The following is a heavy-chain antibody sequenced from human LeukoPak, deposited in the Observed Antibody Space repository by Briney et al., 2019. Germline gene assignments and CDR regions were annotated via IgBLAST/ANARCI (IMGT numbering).Heavy chain of an antibody. V-gene: IGHV1-2*02. CDR2: INPNSGGT. Sequence: ASVKVSCKASGYTFTSYDVNWVRQAPGQGLEWMGWINPNSGGTNYAQKFQGRVTMTRDTSISTAYMELSRLRSDDTAVYYCARGGRGRYYYDSSGYSNSDYWGQGTLVTVSS. J-gene: IGHJ4*02. CDR3: ARGGRGRYYYDSSGYSNSDY. CDR1: GYTFTSYD. D-gene: IGHD3-22*01.